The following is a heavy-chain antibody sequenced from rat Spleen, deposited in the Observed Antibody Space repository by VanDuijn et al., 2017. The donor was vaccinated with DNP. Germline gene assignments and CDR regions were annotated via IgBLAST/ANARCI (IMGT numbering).Heavy chain of an antibody. CDR3: ARVNNNLYYGMDA. V-gene: IGHV5S13*01. Sequence: EVQLVESGGGLVQPGRSLTLSCAASGFTFSNYDMAWVRQAPTKGLEWVASISTSGGSTYYRDSVKGRFTISRDNAKNTLSLQMNSLRSEDTATYYCARVNNNLYYGMDAWGQGTSVTVSS. CDR2: ISTSGGST. D-gene: IGHD1-10*01. CDR1: GFTFSNYD. J-gene: IGHJ4*01.